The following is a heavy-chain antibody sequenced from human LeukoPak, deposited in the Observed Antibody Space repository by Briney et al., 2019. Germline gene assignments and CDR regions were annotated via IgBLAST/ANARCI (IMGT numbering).Heavy chain of an antibody. CDR2: ISYDGSNK. CDR3: AKQGQLWLEGYFDY. D-gene: IGHD5-18*01. V-gene: IGHV3-30*18. Sequence: PGRSLRLSCAASGFTFSSYGMHWVRQAPGKGLEWVAVISYDGSNKYYADSVKGRFTISRDNSKNTLYLQMNSLRAEDTAVYYCAKQGQLWLEGYFDYWGQGTLVTVSS. CDR1: GFTFSSYG. J-gene: IGHJ4*02.